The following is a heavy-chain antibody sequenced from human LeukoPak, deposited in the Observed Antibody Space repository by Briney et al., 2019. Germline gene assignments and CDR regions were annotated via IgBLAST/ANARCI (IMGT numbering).Heavy chain of an antibody. CDR3: AKDILGNPYHYFDY. V-gene: IGHV3-9*01. D-gene: IGHD7-27*01. J-gene: IGHJ4*02. CDR1: GFTFDDYA. Sequence: PGGSLRLSCAASGFTFDDYAIHWVRQAPGKGLEWVSGISWNSGSIGYADSVKGRFTISRDNAKNSLYLQMNSLRAEDTALYYCAKDILGNPYHYFDYWGQGTLVTVPS. CDR2: ISWNSGSI.